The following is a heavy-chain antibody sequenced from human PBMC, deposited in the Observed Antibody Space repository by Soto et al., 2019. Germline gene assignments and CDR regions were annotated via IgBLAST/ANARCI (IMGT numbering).Heavy chain of an antibody. CDR3: ARDLAARLRYYYYGMDV. CDR1: GGTFSSYA. CDR2: IIPIFGTA. D-gene: IGHD6-6*01. V-gene: IGHV1-69*13. Sequence: SVKVSGKASGGTFSSYAISWVRQAPGQGLEWMGGIIPIFGTANYAQKFQGRVTITADESTSTAYMELSSLRSEDTAVYYCARDLAARLRYYYYGMDVWGQGTTVTVSS. J-gene: IGHJ6*02.